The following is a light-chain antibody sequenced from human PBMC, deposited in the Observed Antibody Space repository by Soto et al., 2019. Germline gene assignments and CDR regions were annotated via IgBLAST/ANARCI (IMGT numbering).Light chain of an antibody. CDR3: QQRNK. CDR2: GAS. Sequence: EIVMTQSPATLSLSPLERSTLSCRASQSVSSSLAWYQQKPGQAPRLLIYGASTRATGFPARFSGSGSGTEFTLTISSLQSGDFAVYYCQQRNKFGQGTRLEIK. CDR1: QSVSSS. V-gene: IGKV3-15*01. J-gene: IGKJ5*01.